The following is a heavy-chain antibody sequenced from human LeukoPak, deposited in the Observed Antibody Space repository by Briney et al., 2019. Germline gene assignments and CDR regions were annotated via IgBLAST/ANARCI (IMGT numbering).Heavy chain of an antibody. CDR2: TLYDESSK. Sequence: GRSLRLSCAASGFSFSTYGMHWVRQAPGKGLEWVALTLYDESSKYYADSVKGRFTISRDNSKDTLYLQMNSLRAEDTAVYYCARGGHYYDTSASRDHWGQGTVV. V-gene: IGHV3-33*01. D-gene: IGHD3-22*01. CDR3: ARGGHYYDTSASRDH. CDR1: GFSFSTYG. J-gene: IGHJ4*02.